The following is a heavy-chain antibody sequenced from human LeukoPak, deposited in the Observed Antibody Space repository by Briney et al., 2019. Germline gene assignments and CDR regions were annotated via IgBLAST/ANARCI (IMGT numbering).Heavy chain of an antibody. CDR2: INHSGST. CDR1: GGSFSGYY. CDR3: ARVTGYMIEDYFDY. V-gene: IGHV4-34*01. Sequence: SETLSLTCAVDGGSFSGYYWTWIRQSPGKGLEWIREINHSGSTNYNPSLKSRLTISVDTSTTQFSLKLSSVTAADTAVYYCARVTGYMIEDYFDYWGQGTLVTVSS. D-gene: IGHD3-22*01. J-gene: IGHJ4*02.